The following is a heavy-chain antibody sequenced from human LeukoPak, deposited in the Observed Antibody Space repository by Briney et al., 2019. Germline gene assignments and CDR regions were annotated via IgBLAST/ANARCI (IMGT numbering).Heavy chain of an antibody. Sequence: GGSLRLSCAASGFTFSSYAMHWVRQAPGKGLEWVAVISYDGSNKYYADSVKGRFTISRDNSKNTLYLQMNGLRAEDTAVYYCARPVAGKGLVDYWGQGTLVTVSS. CDR1: GFTFSSYA. CDR2: ISYDGSNK. V-gene: IGHV3-30-3*01. CDR3: ARPVAGKGLVDY. J-gene: IGHJ4*02. D-gene: IGHD6-19*01.